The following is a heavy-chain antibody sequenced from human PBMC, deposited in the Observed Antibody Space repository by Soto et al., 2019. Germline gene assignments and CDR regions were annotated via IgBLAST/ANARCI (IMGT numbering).Heavy chain of an antibody. Sequence: ASVKVSCKTSGYTFTRNGISWVRQAPGQGLEWMGWISPKSGSKKYAQKFQGRVIMTTDTSTSTAYMELRSLRCDDTAVYYCVKDRDTNSWPSRDVWGPGTTVTVSS. CDR1: GYTFTRNG. V-gene: IGHV1-18*01. CDR2: ISPKSGSK. D-gene: IGHD2-8*01. J-gene: IGHJ6*02. CDR3: VKDRDTNSWPSRDV.